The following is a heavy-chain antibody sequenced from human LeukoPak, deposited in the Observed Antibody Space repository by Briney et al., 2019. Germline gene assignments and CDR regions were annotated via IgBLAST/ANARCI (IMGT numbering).Heavy chain of an antibody. V-gene: IGHV3-15*01. CDR1: GFTFINAW. CDR2: IKSKTDGGTT. J-gene: IGHJ4*02. Sequence: GGSLRLSCAASGFTFINAWMTWVRQAPGKGLEWVGRIKSKTDGGTTDYAAPVKGRFTISRDDSKSTLYLQMNSLKTEDTAVYYCTTQAGYSYGYVPYYFDYWGQGTLVTVSS. CDR3: TTQAGYSYGYVPYYFDY. D-gene: IGHD5-18*01.